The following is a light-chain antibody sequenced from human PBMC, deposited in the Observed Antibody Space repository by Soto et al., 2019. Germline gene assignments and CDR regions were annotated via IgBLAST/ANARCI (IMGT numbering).Light chain of an antibody. J-gene: IGKJ1*01. V-gene: IGKV3-20*01. Sequence: EIVLTQSPGTLSLSPGETVALSCRASQSVTNNYLAWYQQKRGQAPRLLIYGASNRATGIPDRFSGVGSGTDFILTIIRLEPEDFAVYYCQQYGSSPQTFGQGTKVEIK. CDR1: QSVTNNY. CDR3: QQYGSSPQT. CDR2: GAS.